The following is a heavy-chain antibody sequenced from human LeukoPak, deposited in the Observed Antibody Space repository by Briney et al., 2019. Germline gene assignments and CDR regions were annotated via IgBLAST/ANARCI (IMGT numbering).Heavy chain of an antibody. V-gene: IGHV4-34*01. CDR3: ASPHYYGSPGAFDI. Sequence: SETLSLTCAVYGGSFSGYYWSWIRQPPGKGLEWIGSIYHSGSTYYNPSLKSRVTISVDTSKNQFSLKLSSVTAADTAVYYCASPHYYGSPGAFDIWGQGTMVTVSS. J-gene: IGHJ3*02. CDR1: GGSFSGYY. CDR2: IYHSGST. D-gene: IGHD3-10*01.